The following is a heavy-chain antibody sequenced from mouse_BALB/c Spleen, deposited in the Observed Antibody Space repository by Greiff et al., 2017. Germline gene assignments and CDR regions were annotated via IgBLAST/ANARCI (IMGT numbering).Heavy chain of an antibody. Sequence: EVQRVESGGGLVKPGGSLKLSCAASGFTFSSYAMSWVRQSPEKRLEWVAEISSGGSYTYYPDTVTGRFTISRDNAKNTLYLEMSSLRSEDTAMYYCARVYYYGSSYYFDYWGQGTTLTVSS. CDR3: ARVYYYGSSYYFDY. D-gene: IGHD1-1*01. J-gene: IGHJ2*01. V-gene: IGHV5-9-4*01. CDR2: ISSGGSYT. CDR1: GFTFSSYA.